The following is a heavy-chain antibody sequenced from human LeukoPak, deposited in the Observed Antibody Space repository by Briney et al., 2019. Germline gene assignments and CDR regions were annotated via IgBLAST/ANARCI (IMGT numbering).Heavy chain of an antibody. Sequence: GGSLRLSCAASGFIFSSCGMHWVRQAPGKGLEWVAFIRYDGSNKYYADSVKGRFTISRDNSKNTLYLQMNSLRAEDTAVYYCAKEGDKYYYGSGSFNDYWGQGTLVTVSS. D-gene: IGHD3-10*01. CDR2: IRYDGSNK. J-gene: IGHJ4*02. V-gene: IGHV3-30*02. CDR3: AKEGDKYYYGSGSFNDY. CDR1: GFIFSSCG.